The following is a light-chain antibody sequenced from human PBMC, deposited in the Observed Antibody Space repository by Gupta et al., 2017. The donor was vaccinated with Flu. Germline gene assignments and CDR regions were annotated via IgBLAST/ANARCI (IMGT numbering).Light chain of an antibody. CDR2: DAS. J-gene: IGKJ1*01. CDR3: QQSYTRRT. V-gene: IGKV1-39*01. CDR1: QSISSY. Sequence: SPSSLSASVGDRVTITCRASQSISSYVNWYQHKPGEAPKLLIYDASRGQSGGPSRFNGSGSGTDFTRTISSRQNEDFATYYGQQSYTRRTFGQGTKVEIK.